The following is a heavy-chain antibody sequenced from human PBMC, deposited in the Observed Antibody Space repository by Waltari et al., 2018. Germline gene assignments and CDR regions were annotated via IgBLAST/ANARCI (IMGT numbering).Heavy chain of an antibody. J-gene: IGHJ4*02. CDR3: ARAPTGTSSPYYFDY. D-gene: IGHD1-1*01. Sequence: EVQLVQSGVEVRKPGHSLKISCKGSGYSFTTYWIGWVRQMPGKGLEWMGIIYPGDSDTRYSPSFQGQVTISADNSISTAYLQWSSLKASDTAMYFCARAPTGTSSPYYFDYWGQGTLVTVSS. CDR1: GYSFTTYW. V-gene: IGHV5-51*01. CDR2: IYPGDSDT.